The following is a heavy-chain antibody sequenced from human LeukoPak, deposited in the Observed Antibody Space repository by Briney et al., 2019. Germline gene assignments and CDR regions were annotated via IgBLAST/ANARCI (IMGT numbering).Heavy chain of an antibody. D-gene: IGHD6-13*01. J-gene: IGHJ4*02. CDR3: ARHRKYSSSWSDGYFDY. Sequence: PSETLSLTCAVYGGSFSGYYWSWIRESPGKGLEWIGDINHSGSTNYNPSLKSRVTISVDTSKNQFSLKLSSVTAADTAVYYCARHRKYSSSWSDGYFDYWGQGTLVTVSS. CDR1: GGSFSGYY. V-gene: IGHV4-34*01. CDR2: INHSGST.